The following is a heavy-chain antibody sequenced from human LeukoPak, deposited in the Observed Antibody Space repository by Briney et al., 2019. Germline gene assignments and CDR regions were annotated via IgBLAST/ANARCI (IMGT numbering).Heavy chain of an antibody. V-gene: IGHV1-2*02. J-gene: IGHJ5*02. D-gene: IGHD3-22*01. CDR3: ARVCYYDSSGYYHNWFDP. Sequence: ASVKVSCKASGYTFTGYYMHWVRQAPGQGLEWIGGVNPNSGGTNYAQKFQGRVTMTRDTSISTAYMELSRLRSDDTAVYYCARVCYYDSSGYYHNWFDPWGQGTLVTVSS. CDR2: VNPNSGGT. CDR1: GYTFTGYY.